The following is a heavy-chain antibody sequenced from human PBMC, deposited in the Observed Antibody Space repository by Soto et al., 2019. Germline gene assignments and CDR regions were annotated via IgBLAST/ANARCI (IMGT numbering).Heavy chain of an antibody. J-gene: IGHJ4*02. V-gene: IGHV3-30*18. Sequence: QVQLVESGGGVVQPGRSLRLSCAASGFTFSSYGMHWVRQAPGKGLEWVAVISYDGSNKYYADSVKGRFTISRDNSKNTLYLQMNSLRAEDTAVYYCAKDDGSGSPWRHLDYWGQGTLVTVSS. CDR2: ISYDGSNK. CDR1: GFTFSSYG. D-gene: IGHD3-10*01. CDR3: AKDDGSGSPWRHLDY.